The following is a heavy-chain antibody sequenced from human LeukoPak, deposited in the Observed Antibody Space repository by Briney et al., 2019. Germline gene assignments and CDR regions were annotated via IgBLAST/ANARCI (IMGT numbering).Heavy chain of an antibody. CDR3: TRFSTASSRPAYY. J-gene: IGHJ4*02. CDR2: IYHSGIT. V-gene: IGHV4-38-2*01. Sequence: PETLSLTCAVSGYSISSGYYWGWIRQSPGKGLEWIGNIYHSGITHYNPSLQGRITLSVDTSKNQFSLNLSSVTAADTAVYYCTRFSTASSRPAYYWGQGTLVIVSS. D-gene: IGHD1-14*01. CDR1: GYSISSGYY.